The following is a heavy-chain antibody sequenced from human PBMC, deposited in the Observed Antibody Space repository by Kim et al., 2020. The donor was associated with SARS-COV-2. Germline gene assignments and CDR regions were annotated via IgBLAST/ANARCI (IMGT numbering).Heavy chain of an antibody. D-gene: IGHD3-3*01. V-gene: IGHV3-23*01. CDR1: GFTFSSYA. Sequence: GGSLRLSCAASGFTFSSYAMSWVRQAPGKGLEWVSAISGSGGSTYYADSVKGRFTISRDNSKNTLYLQMNSLRAEDTAVYYCAKEPRFAYDFWSGYEGYGMDVWGQGTTVTVSS. J-gene: IGHJ6*02. CDR3: AKEPRFAYDFWSGYEGYGMDV. CDR2: ISGSGGST.